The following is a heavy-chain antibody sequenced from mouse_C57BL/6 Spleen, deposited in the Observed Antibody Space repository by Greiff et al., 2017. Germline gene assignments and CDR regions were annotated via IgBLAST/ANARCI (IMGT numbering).Heavy chain of an antibody. V-gene: IGHV1-82*01. J-gene: IGHJ4*01. CDR3: ARGGYYGNLYAMDY. Sequence: QVQLQQSGPELVKPGASVKISCKASGYAFSSSWMNWVKQRPGKGLEWIGRIYPGDGDTNYNGKFKGKATLTADKSSSTAYMQLSSLTSEDSAVYFCARGGYYGNLYAMDYWGQGTSVTVSS. D-gene: IGHD2-1*01. CDR1: GYAFSSSW. CDR2: IYPGDGDT.